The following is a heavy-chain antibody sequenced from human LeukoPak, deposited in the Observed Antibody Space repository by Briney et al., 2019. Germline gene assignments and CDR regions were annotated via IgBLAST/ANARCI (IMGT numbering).Heavy chain of an antibody. V-gene: IGHV1-46*01. CDR2: ISLSGGGT. J-gene: IGHJ4*02. Sequence: ASVTVSCMASGYTFISYYMHWVRQAPGQGLECRGVISLSGGGTSHAQKLQGRVTMTTDTSTSTAYMELRSLRSDDTAVYYCARVHYDILTGYSYFDYWGQGTLVTVSS. CDR1: GYTFISYY. CDR3: ARVHYDILTGYSYFDY. D-gene: IGHD3-9*01.